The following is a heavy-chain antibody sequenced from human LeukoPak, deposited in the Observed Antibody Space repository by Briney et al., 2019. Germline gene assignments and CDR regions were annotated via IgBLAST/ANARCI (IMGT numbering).Heavy chain of an antibody. CDR3: ARQQAVSGTFYFDY. Sequence: ASGTLSLTCTVSGRSISPYYWSWIRQPPGRGLEWIGYVFHLGSTHYSPSLGSRAAISLDTSKKQFSLRLTDVTATDTAVYYCARQQAVSGTFYFDYWGQGSLVTVSS. CDR1: GRSISPYY. V-gene: IGHV4-59*08. D-gene: IGHD6-19*01. J-gene: IGHJ4*02. CDR2: VFHLGST.